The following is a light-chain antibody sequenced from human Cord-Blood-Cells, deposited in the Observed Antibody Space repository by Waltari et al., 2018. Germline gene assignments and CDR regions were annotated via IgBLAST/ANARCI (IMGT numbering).Light chain of an antibody. CDR1: SGSIDSNY. J-gene: IGLJ3*02. CDR2: HDN. CDR3: QSYDSSKQV. Sequence: NFMLTQPHPVSESPGKTVTISCTRSSGSIDSNYVQWYQPRPGSSPTTVIYHDNQLPSGVPDRFSGSIDSSSNSASLTISGLKTEDEADYYCQSYDSSKQVFGGGTMLTVL. V-gene: IGLV6-57*01.